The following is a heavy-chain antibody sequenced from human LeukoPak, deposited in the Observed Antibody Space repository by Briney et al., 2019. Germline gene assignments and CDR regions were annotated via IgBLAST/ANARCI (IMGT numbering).Heavy chain of an antibody. J-gene: IGHJ4*02. D-gene: IGHD3-22*01. CDR2: IIPISATA. Sequence: SVKVSCKASGGTFCSYPITWVRQAPGQGLEWMGGIIPISATANYAQKFQGRVTITADESTSTAYMELSSLRSEDTAVYYCARDRDYYDSSNYYYAADYWGQGTLVTVSS. CDR3: ARDRDYYDSSNYYYAADY. CDR1: GGTFCSYP. V-gene: IGHV1-69*13.